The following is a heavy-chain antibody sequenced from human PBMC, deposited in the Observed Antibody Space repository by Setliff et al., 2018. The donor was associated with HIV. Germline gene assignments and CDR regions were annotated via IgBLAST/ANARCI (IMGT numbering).Heavy chain of an antibody. CDR1: TESLTRYD. J-gene: IGHJ5*02. CDR2: IDDSGGI. D-gene: IGHD3-10*01. CDR3: ARVKSIKTTLVRLWPRFDL. V-gene: IGHV4-34*01. Sequence: PSETLSLTCAVYTESLTRYDWAWIRQSPEKGLEWIGEIDDSGGIIYNPSLRSRVTMSVDTSKNQFSLKVRSLTAADTGLYYCARVKSIKTTLVRLWPRFDLWGQGTQVTVSS.